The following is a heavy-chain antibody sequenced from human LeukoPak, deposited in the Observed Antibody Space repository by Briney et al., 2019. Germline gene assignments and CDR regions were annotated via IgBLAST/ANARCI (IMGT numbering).Heavy chain of an antibody. CDR2: ISYDGSNK. CDR3: AKDRHPFGDPRYYFDY. J-gene: IGHJ4*02. Sequence: GGSLRLSCAASGFTFSSYGMHWVRQAPGKGLEWVAVISYDGSNKYYADSVKGRFTISRDNSKNTLYLQMNSLRAEDTAVYYCAKDRHPFGDPRYYFDYWGQGTLVTVSS. D-gene: IGHD2-21*02. CDR1: GFTFSSYG. V-gene: IGHV3-30*18.